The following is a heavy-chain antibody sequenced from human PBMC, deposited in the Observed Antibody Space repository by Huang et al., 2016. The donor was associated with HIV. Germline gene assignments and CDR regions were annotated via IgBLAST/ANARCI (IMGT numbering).Heavy chain of an antibody. V-gene: IGHV1-69*01. CDR1: GGTFRTYA. CDR2: IIPIFGTA. Sequence: QVQLVQSGAEVKKPGSSVKVSCKASGGTFRTYAISWVRQAPGQGLEWMGGIIPIFGTANYAQKFQGTVTITADEFTSTAYMELSSLRSEDTALYYCARGRTRSSLYDSYYGLDVWGQGTTVTVSS. CDR3: ARGRTRSSLYDSYYGLDV. D-gene: IGHD6-6*01. J-gene: IGHJ6*02.